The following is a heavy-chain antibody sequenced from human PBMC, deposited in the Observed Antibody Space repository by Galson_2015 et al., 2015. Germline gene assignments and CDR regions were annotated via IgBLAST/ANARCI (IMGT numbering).Heavy chain of an antibody. Sequence: GEINHSGSTNYNPSLKSRVTISVDTSKNQFSLKLSSVTAADTAVYYCARGLNHDYGDHGDYWGQGTLVTVSS. CDR3: ARGLNHDYGDHGDY. V-gene: IGHV4-34*01. J-gene: IGHJ4*02. CDR2: INHSGST. D-gene: IGHD4-17*01.